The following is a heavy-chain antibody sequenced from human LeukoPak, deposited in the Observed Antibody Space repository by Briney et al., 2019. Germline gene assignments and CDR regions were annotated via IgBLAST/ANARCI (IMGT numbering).Heavy chain of an antibody. D-gene: IGHD1-26*01. J-gene: IGHJ4*02. CDR1: GFTFSSYW. CDR3: AREMLRDGSYLIED. CDR2: IYVAGNT. V-gene: IGHV3-53*01. Sequence: GGSLRLSCAASGFTFSSYWMSWVRQAPGKGLEWVSVIYVAGNTYYADSVKGRFTVSRDNSKNTLYLQMNSLRADDTAVYYCAREMLRDGSYLIEDWGQGILVTVSS.